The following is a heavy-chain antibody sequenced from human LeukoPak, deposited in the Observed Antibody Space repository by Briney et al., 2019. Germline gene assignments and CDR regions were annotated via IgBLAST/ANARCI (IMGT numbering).Heavy chain of an antibody. Sequence: PGGSLRLSCAASGFXFSSYWIHWVRQAPGKGLVWVSRINGDGSSTTYADSVKGRFTISRDNARNTLYLQMNSLRADDTAVYYCADSNFDYWGQGTQVTVSS. CDR3: ADSNFDY. D-gene: IGHD5-18*01. CDR2: INGDGSST. J-gene: IGHJ4*02. CDR1: GFXFSSYW. V-gene: IGHV3-74*01.